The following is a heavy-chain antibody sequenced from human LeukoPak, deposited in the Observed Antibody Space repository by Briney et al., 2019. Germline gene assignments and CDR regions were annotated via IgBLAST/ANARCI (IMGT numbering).Heavy chain of an antibody. J-gene: IGHJ3*02. D-gene: IGHD3-22*01. CDR3: ARAPGGYYPNAFDI. CDR2: INHSGST. V-gene: IGHV4-34*01. Sequence: GSLRLSCAASGFTFSSYSMNWVRQPPGKGLEWIGEINHSGSTNYNPSLKSRVTISVDTSKNQFSLKLSSVTAADTAVYYCARAPGGYYPNAFDIWGQGTMVTVSS. CDR1: GFTFSSYS.